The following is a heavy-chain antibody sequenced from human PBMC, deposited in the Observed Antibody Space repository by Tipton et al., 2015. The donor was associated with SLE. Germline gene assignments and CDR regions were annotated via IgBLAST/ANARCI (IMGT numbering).Heavy chain of an antibody. CDR2: ISGGDGST. V-gene: IGHV3-23*01. CDR1: GFTFSTYG. J-gene: IGHJ4*02. D-gene: IGHD6-19*01. Sequence: SLRLSCAASGFTFSTYGMRWVRQSPEKGLEWVSCISGGDGSTYYADSVKGRFTISRDNSKNTLYLQMNSLRAEDTAVYYGARDQAVAGTKDYWGQGTLVTVSS. CDR3: ARDQAVAGTKDY.